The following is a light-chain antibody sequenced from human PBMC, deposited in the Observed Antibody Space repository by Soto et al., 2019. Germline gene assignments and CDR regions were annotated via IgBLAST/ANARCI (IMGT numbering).Light chain of an antibody. CDR3: QQSSTTPYT. CDR2: AAS. Sequence: DIQMTQSPASLSASVGDRITITCRGSQSIRTYLNWYQQRPGKAPNVLIYAASSLLSGVPSRFSGSGSGTDFTLTISNLQPEDFATYYCQQSSTTPYTFGQGTKVQIK. CDR1: QSIRTY. V-gene: IGKV1-39*01. J-gene: IGKJ2*01.